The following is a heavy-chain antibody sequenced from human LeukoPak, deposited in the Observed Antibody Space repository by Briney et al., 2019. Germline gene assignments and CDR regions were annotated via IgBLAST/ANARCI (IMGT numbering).Heavy chain of an antibody. D-gene: IGHD1-26*01. V-gene: IGHV3-74*01. CDR1: GFTFSSYW. CDR2: IKPDGSYT. Sequence: GGSLRLSCAASGFTFSSYWMHWVRQAPGKGLVWVSRIKPDGSYTSYADSVKSRFTISRDNAKNTLNLQMNSLRAEDTAVYYCARGASSSADYWGQGTLVTVSS. CDR3: ARGASSSADY. J-gene: IGHJ4*02.